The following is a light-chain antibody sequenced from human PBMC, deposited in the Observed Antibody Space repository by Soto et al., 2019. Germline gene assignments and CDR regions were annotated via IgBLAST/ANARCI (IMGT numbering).Light chain of an antibody. Sequence: EKVMTQSPATLSVSPGERATLSCRASQNVKTRLAWYQQKPGQAPRLLIFDAFTRATGIPARFSGSASGTDFTLTISCLQSEDSAVYYCQQYDEWPLTFGGGTKVEIK. CDR2: DAF. J-gene: IGKJ4*01. V-gene: IGKV3-15*01. CDR3: QQYDEWPLT. CDR1: QNVKTR.